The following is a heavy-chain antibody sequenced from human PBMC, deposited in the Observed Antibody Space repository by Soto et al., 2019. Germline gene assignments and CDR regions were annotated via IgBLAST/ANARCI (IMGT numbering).Heavy chain of an antibody. CDR3: ARDASELAGIDY. V-gene: IGHV4-31*03. CDR2: IYYSGST. J-gene: IGHJ4*02. D-gene: IGHD1-7*01. Sequence: QVQLQESGPGLVKPSQTLSLTCTVSGGSISSGGYYWSWIRQHPGKGLEWIGYIYYSGSTYYNPSLTSRXXIXVXXSNSQFSLKLSSVTAADTAVYYCARDASELAGIDYWGQGTLVTVSS. CDR1: GGSISSGGYY.